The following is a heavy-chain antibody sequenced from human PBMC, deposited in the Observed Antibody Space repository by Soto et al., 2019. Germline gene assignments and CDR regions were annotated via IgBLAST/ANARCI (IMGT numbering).Heavy chain of an antibody. V-gene: IGHV4-34*01. J-gene: IGHJ4*02. CDR2: INHSGST. CDR3: ARGIVGACY. Sequence: SETLSLTCAVYGGSFSGYYWSWIRQPPGKGLEWIGEINHSGSTNYNPSLKSRVTISVDTSKNQFSLELSSVTAADTAVYYCARGIVGACYWGQGTLVTVSS. CDR1: GGSFSGYY. D-gene: IGHD1-26*01.